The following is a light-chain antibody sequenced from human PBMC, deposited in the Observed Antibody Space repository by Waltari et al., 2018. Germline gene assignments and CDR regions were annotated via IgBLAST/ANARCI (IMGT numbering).Light chain of an antibody. V-gene: IGKV1-33*01. CDR3: QQYDNLIT. Sequence: DIQMTQSPSSLSASVGDRVTITCQASQDISNYLNWYQQKPGKAPKLLIYDASNLETGVPSRFSGSGSGTVFTFTISSLQPEVIATYYCQQYDNLITFGQGTRLEIK. J-gene: IGKJ5*01. CDR1: QDISNY. CDR2: DAS.